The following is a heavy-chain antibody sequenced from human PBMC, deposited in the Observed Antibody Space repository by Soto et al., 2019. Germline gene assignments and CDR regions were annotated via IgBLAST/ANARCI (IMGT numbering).Heavy chain of an antibody. V-gene: IGHV4-30-4*01. Sequence: PSETLSLTCTVSSTSLSLRSYYWGLIDQHPGSGPERVGYINYSGITDYNRSRTSRLYISVDTPDNKFSLNLRSVTAADTAVYYRARLPLGLNSDNWYPSQLDFWGHGTLVTVSS. D-gene: IGHD6-13*01. J-gene: IGHJ1*01. CDR2: INYSGIT. CDR3: ARLPLGLNSDNWYPSQLDF. CDR1: STSLSLRSYY.